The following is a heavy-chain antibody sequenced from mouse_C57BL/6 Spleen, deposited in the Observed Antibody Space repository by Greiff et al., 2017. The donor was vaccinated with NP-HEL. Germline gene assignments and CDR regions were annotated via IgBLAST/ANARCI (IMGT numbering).Heavy chain of an antibody. J-gene: IGHJ1*03. D-gene: IGHD6-1*01. V-gene: IGHV5-17*01. CDR1: GFTFSDYG. CDR3: ARGSEYFDV. CDR2: ISSGSSTI. Sequence: EVQVVESGGGLVKPGGSLKLSCAASGFTFSDYGMHWVRQAPEKGLEWVAYISSGSSTIYYADTVKGRFTISRDNAKNTLFLQMTSLRSEDTAMYYCARGSEYFDVWGTGTTVTVSS.